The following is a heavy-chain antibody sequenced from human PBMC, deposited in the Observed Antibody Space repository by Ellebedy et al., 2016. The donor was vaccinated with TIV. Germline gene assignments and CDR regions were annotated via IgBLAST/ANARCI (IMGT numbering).Heavy chain of an antibody. V-gene: IGHV3-53*01. D-gene: IGHD6-6*01. Sequence: GESLKISCAASGFTVSSNSMSWVRQAPGKGLEWVSAIYSGGSTYYADSVKGRFTTSRDNSKNTVFLQMNSLRAEDTALYYCAGKKSIAAWEDASDIWGQGTMVTVSS. CDR3: AGKKSIAAWEDASDI. CDR1: GFTVSSNS. CDR2: IYSGGST. J-gene: IGHJ3*02.